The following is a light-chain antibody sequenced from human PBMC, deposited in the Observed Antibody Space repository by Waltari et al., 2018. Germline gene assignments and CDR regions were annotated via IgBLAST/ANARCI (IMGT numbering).Light chain of an antibody. J-gene: IGLJ2*01. V-gene: IGLV2-11*01. Sequence: QSALTQPRSVSGSPGQSVTISCTGTSSDVGGYNYVSWYQQNPGKAPKLMIYDVSQRPSGVPDRFSGSKSGNTASLTISWLQAEDDADYYCSSYAGNHVVFGGGTRLTVL. CDR3: SSYAGNHVV. CDR1: SSDVGGYNY. CDR2: DVS.